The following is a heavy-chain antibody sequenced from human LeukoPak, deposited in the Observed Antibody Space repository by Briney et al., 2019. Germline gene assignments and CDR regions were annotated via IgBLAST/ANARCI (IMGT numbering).Heavy chain of an antibody. Sequence: GGSLRLSCAASGLTFSSYDMSWVRQAPGKGLQWVSVISANGRETHYADSVQGRFTISRDNFRNTMYLQMSSLRADDSALYYCAKAFSEVRGGAAFDLWGQGTMVTVSS. CDR3: AKAFSEVRGGAAFDL. V-gene: IGHV3-23*01. D-gene: IGHD3-10*01. CDR2: ISANGRET. CDR1: GLTFSSYD. J-gene: IGHJ3*01.